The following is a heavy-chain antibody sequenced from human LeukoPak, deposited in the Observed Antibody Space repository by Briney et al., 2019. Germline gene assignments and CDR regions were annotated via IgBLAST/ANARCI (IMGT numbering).Heavy chain of an antibody. Sequence: GGSLRLSCAASGFIFSNYAMSWVRQAPGKGLEWVAVISYDGSNKYYADSVNGRFTISRDNSKNTLSLQMNSLRAEDTAVYYCAKSPSGRSRISRFDYWGQGILVTVSS. D-gene: IGHD1-26*01. V-gene: IGHV3-30*18. CDR1: GFIFSNYA. J-gene: IGHJ4*02. CDR3: AKSPSGRSRISRFDY. CDR2: ISYDGSNK.